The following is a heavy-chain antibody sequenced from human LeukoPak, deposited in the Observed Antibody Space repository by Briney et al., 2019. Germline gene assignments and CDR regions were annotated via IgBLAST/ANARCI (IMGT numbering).Heavy chain of an antibody. J-gene: IGHJ4*02. CDR2: ISGSGGST. CDR3: ASILNDYGDYEEDY. Sequence: GGSLRLSCAASGVTLSSYAMSWVRQAPGKGLEWVSAISGSGGSTYYADSVKGRFTISRGNSKNTLYLQMNSLRAEDTAVYYCASILNDYGDYEEDYWGQGTLVTVSS. V-gene: IGHV3-23*01. D-gene: IGHD4-17*01. CDR1: GVTLSSYA.